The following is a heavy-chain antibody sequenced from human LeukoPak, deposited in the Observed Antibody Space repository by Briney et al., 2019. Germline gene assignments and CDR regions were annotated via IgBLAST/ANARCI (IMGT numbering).Heavy chain of an antibody. CDR3: ARDGYNWSRPSWYYYYMDV. J-gene: IGHJ6*03. Sequence: WASVKVSCKASGYTFTSYYMHWVRQAPGQGLEWMGIINPSGGSTSYAQKFQGRVTMTRDTSTSTVYMELSSLRSEDTAVCYCARDGYNWSRPSWYYYYMDVWGKGTTVTVSS. D-gene: IGHD5-24*01. V-gene: IGHV1-46*01. CDR2: INPSGGST. CDR1: GYTFTSYY.